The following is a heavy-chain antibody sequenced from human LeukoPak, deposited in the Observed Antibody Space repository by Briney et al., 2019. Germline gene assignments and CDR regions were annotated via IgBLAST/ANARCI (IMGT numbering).Heavy chain of an antibody. D-gene: IGHD2-2*01. V-gene: IGHV1-24*01. Sequence: ASVKVSCKVSGYTLTELSMHWVRQAPGKGLEWMGGFNPEDGETIYAQTFQGRVTITEDTSPAAAYMELSRLRSRDTAVYYCATSPSSSTPGSSYYYMAVWRKGPTLTVSS. CDR1: GYTLTELS. CDR2: FNPEDGET. J-gene: IGHJ6*03. CDR3: ATSPSSSTPGSSYYYMAV.